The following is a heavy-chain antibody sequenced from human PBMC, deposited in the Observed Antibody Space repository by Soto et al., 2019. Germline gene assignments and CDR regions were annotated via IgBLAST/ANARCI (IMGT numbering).Heavy chain of an antibody. D-gene: IGHD2-15*01. Sequence: VQLVEXGGGVVXXXXSLRLSCAAXGFTVSSYYMSWVRQPPGXGXXXXXXFNNGGNTYYAESVKGRFTISRDSSKNTLDLXLXXXXXXXTAVYYCARDDVYCGGGRCYGVPMDVWGKGTTVTVXS. CDR2: FNNGGNT. CDR1: GFTVSSYY. J-gene: IGHJ6*03. V-gene: IGHV3-66*01. CDR3: ARDDVYCGGGRCYGVPMDV.